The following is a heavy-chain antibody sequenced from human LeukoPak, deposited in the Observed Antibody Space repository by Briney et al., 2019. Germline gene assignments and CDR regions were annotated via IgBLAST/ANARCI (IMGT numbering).Heavy chain of an antibody. D-gene: IGHD3-16*01. CDR1: GGSISSGSYY. Sequence: SETLSLTCTVSGGSISSGSYYWNWIRQPAGKGLEWIGRISTSVNPNYNPSLKSRVTISVDTSKNQFSLKLNSVTAADTAVYYCVRAPGGRRAYYMDVWGKGTTVTISS. CDR3: VRAPGGRRAYYMDV. V-gene: IGHV4-61*02. J-gene: IGHJ6*03. CDR2: ISTSVNP.